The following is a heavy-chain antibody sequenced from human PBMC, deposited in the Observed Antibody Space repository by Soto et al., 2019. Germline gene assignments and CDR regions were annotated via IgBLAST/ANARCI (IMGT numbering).Heavy chain of an antibody. Sequence: GGSLRLSCAASGFTFSSYWMSWVRQAPGKGLEWVANIKQDGSEKYYVDSVKGRFTISRDNAKNSLYLQMNSLRAEDTAVYYCARTVTSSQIITGTTPKPHTAVWYYYYYMDVWGKGTTVTVSS. V-gene: IGHV3-7*01. CDR2: IKQDGSEK. CDR1: GFTFSSYW. D-gene: IGHD1-7*01. CDR3: ARTVTSSQIITGTTPKPHTAVWYYYYYMDV. J-gene: IGHJ6*03.